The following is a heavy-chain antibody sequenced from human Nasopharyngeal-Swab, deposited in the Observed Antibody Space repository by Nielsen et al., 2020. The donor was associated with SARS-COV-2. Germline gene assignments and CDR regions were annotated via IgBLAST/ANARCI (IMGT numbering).Heavy chain of an antibody. CDR3: SAAGGNY. Sequence: GSLSLTCAVYGGSFSGYYWSWIRQPPGKGLEWIGEINHSGSTNYNPSLKSRVTISVDTSKNQFSLKLSSVTAADTAVYYCSAAGGNYWGQGTLVTVSS. V-gene: IGHV4-34*01. J-gene: IGHJ4*02. CDR1: GGSFSGYY. D-gene: IGHD6-13*01. CDR2: INHSGST.